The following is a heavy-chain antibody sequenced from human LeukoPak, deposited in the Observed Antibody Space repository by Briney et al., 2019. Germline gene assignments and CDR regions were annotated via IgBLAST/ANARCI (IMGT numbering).Heavy chain of an antibody. V-gene: IGHV4-61*02. CDR1: GGSISSGSYY. D-gene: IGHD2-15*01. CDR3: ARVTRTLCSGGSCYSGYFDY. Sequence: SETLSLTCTVSGGSISSGSYYWSWIRQPAGKGLEWIGRTYTSGSTNYNPSLKSRVTISVDTSKNQFSLKLSSVTAADTAVYYCARVTRTLCSGGSCYSGYFDYWGQGTLVTVSS. CDR2: TYTSGST. J-gene: IGHJ4*02.